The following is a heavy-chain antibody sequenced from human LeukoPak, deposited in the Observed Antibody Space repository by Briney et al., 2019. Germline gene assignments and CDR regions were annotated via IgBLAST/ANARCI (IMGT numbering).Heavy chain of an antibody. V-gene: IGHV4-4*07. CDR1: GGSISSYY. CDR3: AREEDYYGSGSYCLLDP. J-gene: IGHJ5*02. D-gene: IGHD3-10*01. CDR2: IYTSGST. Sequence: SETLSRTCTVSGGSISSYYWSWIRQPAGKGLEWIGRIYTSGSTNYNPSLKSRVTMSVDTSKNQFSLKLSSVTAADTAVYYCAREEDYYGSGSYCLLDPWGQGTLVTVSS.